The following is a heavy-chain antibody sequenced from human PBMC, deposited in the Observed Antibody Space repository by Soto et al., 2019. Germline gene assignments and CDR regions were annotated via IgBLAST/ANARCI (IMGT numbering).Heavy chain of an antibody. CDR1: GYIFSGYE. Sequence: ASVKVSCKASGYIFSGYEINWVRQATGQGLEWMGWVNPNGGKTVYAQTFEGRVTMTRNTSTDTAYMELSNLRSEDTAVYYCARGVRETGTTTDHYYYGMDIWGQGPPVTVYS. J-gene: IGHJ6*02. D-gene: IGHD1-7*01. CDR3: ARGVRETGTTTDHYYYGMDI. CDR2: VNPNGGKT. V-gene: IGHV1-8*01.